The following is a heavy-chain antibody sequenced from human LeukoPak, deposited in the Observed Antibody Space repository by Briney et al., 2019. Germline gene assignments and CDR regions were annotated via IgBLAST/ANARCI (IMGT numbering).Heavy chain of an antibody. Sequence: GGSLRLSCAASGFTFSSYAMHWVRQAPGKGLEWVAVISYDGSNKYYADSVKGRFTISRDNSKNTLYLQMNSLRAEDTAVYYCARPQYAGSGWYDLIDYWGQGTLVTVSS. D-gene: IGHD6-19*01. J-gene: IGHJ4*02. CDR2: ISYDGSNK. CDR1: GFTFSSYA. CDR3: ARPQYAGSGWYDLIDY. V-gene: IGHV3-30*04.